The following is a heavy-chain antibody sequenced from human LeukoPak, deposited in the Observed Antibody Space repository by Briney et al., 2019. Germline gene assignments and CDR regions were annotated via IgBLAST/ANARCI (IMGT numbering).Heavy chain of an antibody. V-gene: IGHV4-34*01. CDR3: ARGSGFRFTLVRGGPGRAFDI. CDR1: GGSFSGYY. D-gene: IGHD3-10*01. CDR2: INHSGST. J-gene: IGHJ3*02. Sequence: PSETLSLTCAVYGGSFSGYYWSWIRQPPGKGLEWIGEINHSGSTNYNPSLKSRVTISVDTSKNQFSLKLSSVTAADTAVYYCARGSGFRFTLVRGGPGRAFDIWGQGTMVTVSS.